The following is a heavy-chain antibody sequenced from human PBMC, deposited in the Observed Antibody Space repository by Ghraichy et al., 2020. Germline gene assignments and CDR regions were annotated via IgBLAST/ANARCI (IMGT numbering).Heavy chain of an antibody. J-gene: IGHJ6*02. Sequence: AESLRLSCTVSGGSISSYYWSWIRQPPGKGLEWIGYIYYSGSTNYNPSLKSRVTISVDTSKNQFSLKLSSVTAADTAVYYCARGGRELRTNYYYYGMDVWGQGTTVTVSS. V-gene: IGHV4-59*01. CDR2: IYYSGST. CDR3: ARGGRELRTNYYYYGMDV. D-gene: IGHD1-7*01. CDR1: GGSISSYY.